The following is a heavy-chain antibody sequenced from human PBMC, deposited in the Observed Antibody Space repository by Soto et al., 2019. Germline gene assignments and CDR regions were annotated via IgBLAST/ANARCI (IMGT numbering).Heavy chain of an antibody. CDR3: TTDSRTTLPEIRFDY. V-gene: IGHV3-15*07. J-gene: IGHJ4*01. D-gene: IGHD1-26*01. CDR1: GFPFNNAW. Sequence: AASGFPFNNAWINWVRQVPGKGLEWVGRVKSKADGGSGDYAAPVKGRFVVSRDDSKDIVCLQMNSLKIEDTGVYYCTTDSRTTLPEIRFDYWGHATQVTVSS. CDR2: VKSKADGGSG.